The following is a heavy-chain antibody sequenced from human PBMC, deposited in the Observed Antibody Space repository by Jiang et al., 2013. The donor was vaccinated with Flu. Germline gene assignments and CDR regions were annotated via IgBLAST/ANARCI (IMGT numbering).Heavy chain of an antibody. CDR3: ARLGICTSARCYTDY. CDR2: IKHGATEK. CDR1: GFAFKNLW. J-gene: IGHJ4*02. V-gene: IGHV3-7*01. Sequence: VQLVESGGGLVQPGGSLRLSCAASGFAFKNLWMSWVRQAPGKGLEWVANIKHGATEKYYLDSVRGRFTISRDDASNSVYLQMNSLTSEDTGIYYCARLGICTSARCYTDYWGQGTLVTV. D-gene: IGHD2-2*02.